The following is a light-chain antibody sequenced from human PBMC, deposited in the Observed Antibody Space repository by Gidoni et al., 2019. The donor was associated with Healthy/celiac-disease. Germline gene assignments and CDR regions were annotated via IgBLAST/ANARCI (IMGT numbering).Light chain of an antibody. CDR1: QSVLYSSNNKSY. J-gene: IGKJ4*01. CDR3: QQYYSTPWLT. V-gene: IGKV4-1*01. Sequence: DIVMTQSPDSLAVSLGERATINCKSSQSVLYSSNNKSYLAWYQQKPGQPPKLLIYWAATRESGVPDRFSGSGSGTDFTLTISSLQAEDVAVYYCQQYYSTPWLTFGGGTKVEIK. CDR2: WAA.